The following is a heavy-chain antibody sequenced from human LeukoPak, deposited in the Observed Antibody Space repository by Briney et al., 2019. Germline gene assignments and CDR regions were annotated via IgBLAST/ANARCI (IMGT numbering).Heavy chain of an antibody. CDR2: IYPGDSDA. Sequence: GESLKISCKGSGYIFTTYWIAWVRQMPGKGLEWMGIIYPGDSDARYSPSFQGQVTISADKSITTAYLQWSSLKASDTAIYYCARHLFSSGYFHLDYWGQGTLDTVSS. J-gene: IGHJ4*02. CDR3: ARHLFSSGYFHLDY. D-gene: IGHD6-19*01. CDR1: GYIFTTYW. V-gene: IGHV5-51*01.